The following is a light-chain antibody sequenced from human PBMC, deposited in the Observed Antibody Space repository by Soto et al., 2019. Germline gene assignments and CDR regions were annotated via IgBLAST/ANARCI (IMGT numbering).Light chain of an antibody. CDR3: SSYAGSNNVV. J-gene: IGLJ2*01. Sequence: QSALTQPPSASGSPGQSVTISCTGTSSDVGGYNFVSWYQQHPGKAPKLIIFEVSKRPSGVPDRFSGSKSSNTASLTVSGLQAEDEADFYCSSYAGSNNVVFGGGTKLTVL. CDR2: EVS. V-gene: IGLV2-8*01. CDR1: SSDVGGYNF.